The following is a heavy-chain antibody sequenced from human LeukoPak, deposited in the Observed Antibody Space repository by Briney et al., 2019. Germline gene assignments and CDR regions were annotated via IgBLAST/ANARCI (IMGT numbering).Heavy chain of an antibody. Sequence: SQTLSLTCTVSGGSISSGGYYWSWIRQHPGKGLEWIGYIYYRGSTYYNPSLKSRVTISVDTSKNQFSLKLSSVTAADTAVYYCARVALSYGDYGAFDIWGQGTMVTVSS. D-gene: IGHD4-17*01. V-gene: IGHV4-31*03. CDR2: IYYRGST. CDR1: GGSISSGGYY. J-gene: IGHJ3*02. CDR3: ARVALSYGDYGAFDI.